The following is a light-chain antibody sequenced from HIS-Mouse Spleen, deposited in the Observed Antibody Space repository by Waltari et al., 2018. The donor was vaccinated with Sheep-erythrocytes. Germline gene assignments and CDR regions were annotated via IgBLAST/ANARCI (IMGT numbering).Light chain of an antibody. CDR1: TRDVGGYNY. CDR3: CSYAGSYNHV. V-gene: IGLV2-11*01. Sequence: HSALPQPRSVSGSPGQSVTISSPGTTRDVGGYNYFSWYQQHPGKAPKLMIYDVSKRPSGVPDRFSGSKSGNTASLTISGLQAEDEADYYCCSYAGSYNHVFATGTKVTVL. CDR2: DVS. J-gene: IGLJ1*01.